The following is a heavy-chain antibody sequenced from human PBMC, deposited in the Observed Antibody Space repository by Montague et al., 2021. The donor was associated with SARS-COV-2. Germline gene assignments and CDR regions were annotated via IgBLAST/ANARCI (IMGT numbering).Heavy chain of an antibody. Sequence: SETQSLTCAVYGGSFSAYYWSWIRQPPGKGLEWIGEINHRGTSKYNTSLKSRVSISLDTSKNQFSLYLSSVTAADTAVYYCARGRQHFNMIVVVMTGGEYYFDYWGQGTLVTVSS. D-gene: IGHD3-22*01. V-gene: IGHV4-34*01. CDR1: GGSFSAYY. CDR3: ARGRQHFNMIVVVMTGGEYYFDY. J-gene: IGHJ4*02. CDR2: INHRGTS.